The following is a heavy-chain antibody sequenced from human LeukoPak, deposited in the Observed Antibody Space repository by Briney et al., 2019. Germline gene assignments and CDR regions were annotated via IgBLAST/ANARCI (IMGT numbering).Heavy chain of an antibody. CDR2: ISSSTNYI. J-gene: IGHJ4*02. V-gene: IGHV3-21*01. CDR3: ARDRYRVRGVLDS. D-gene: IGHD3-10*01. CDR1: GFTFNTYS. Sequence: GGSLRLSCAASGFTFNTYSMNWVRQAPGKGLEWVSSISSSTNYIYYADSVKGRFTISRDNAKNSLYLHMSSLRAEDTAVYFCARDRYRVRGVLDSWGQGTLVTVSS.